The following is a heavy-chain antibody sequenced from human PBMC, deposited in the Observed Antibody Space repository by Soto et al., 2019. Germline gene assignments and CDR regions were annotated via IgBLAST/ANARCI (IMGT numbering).Heavy chain of an antibody. CDR3: AKDIAYRGYGGFDP. J-gene: IGHJ5*02. CDR2: ISWDGYYT. CDR1: GFTLEDYT. D-gene: IGHD5-12*01. V-gene: IGHV3-43*01. Sequence: GGSLRLCCAASGFTLEDYTMNLVRQDPGEGLEWVSIISWDGYYTYYTDSVKGRFTISRDNSRNSLYLQMNSLRTEDTALYYCAKDIAYRGYGGFDPWGLGTLVTVSS.